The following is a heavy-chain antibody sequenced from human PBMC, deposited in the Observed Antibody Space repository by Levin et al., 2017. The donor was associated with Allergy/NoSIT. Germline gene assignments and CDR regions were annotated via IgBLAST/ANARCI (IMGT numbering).Heavy chain of an antibody. J-gene: IGHJ4*02. CDR2: IYHSGST. V-gene: IGHV4-30-2*01. CDR3: ARDNYYDSSGYDY. Sequence: SETLSLTCAVSGGSISSGGYSWSWIRQPPGKGLEWIGYIYHSGSTYYNPSLKSRVTISVDRSKNQFSLKLSSVTAADTAVYYCARDNYYDSSGYDYWGQGTLVTVSS. CDR1: GGSISSGGYS. D-gene: IGHD3-22*01.